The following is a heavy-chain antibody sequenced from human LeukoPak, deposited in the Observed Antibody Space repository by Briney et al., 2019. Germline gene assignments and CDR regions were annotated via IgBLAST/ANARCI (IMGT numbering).Heavy chain of an antibody. CDR3: ARGESTYGYL. J-gene: IGHJ4*02. Sequence: ASVKVSCKASGYTFTGYYMHWVRQAPGQGLEWMGCINPNSGGTNYAQKFQGRVTMTRDTSISTAYMELSSLRSDDTAVYYCARGESTYGYLWGQGTLVTVSS. CDR2: INPNSGGT. D-gene: IGHD5-18*01. CDR1: GYTFTGYY. V-gene: IGHV1-2*02.